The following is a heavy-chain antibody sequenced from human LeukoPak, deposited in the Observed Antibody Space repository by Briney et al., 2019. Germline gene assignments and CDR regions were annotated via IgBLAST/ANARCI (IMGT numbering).Heavy chain of an antibody. J-gene: IGHJ3*02. Sequence: SETLSLTCAVYGESLSKYYWTWIRQPPGKGLEWIGNIYYSGSTNYNPSLKSRVTISVDTSKNQFSLNLTSVTAADTAVYYCVRGVRIWGQGTMVTVSS. CDR1: GESLSKYY. V-gene: IGHV4-59*04. CDR2: IYYSGST. CDR3: VRGVRI. D-gene: IGHD3-10*01.